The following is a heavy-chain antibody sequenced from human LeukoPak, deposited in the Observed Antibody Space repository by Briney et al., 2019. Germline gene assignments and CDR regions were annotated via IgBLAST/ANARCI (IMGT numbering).Heavy chain of an antibody. CDR2: IDTSTTYM. CDR3: AKEAGTGERWYFDL. CDR1: GFTFSSYS. J-gene: IGHJ2*01. V-gene: IGHV3-21*01. Sequence: GGSLRLSCAASGFTFSSYSMNWVRQAPGKGLEWVSSIDTSTTYMTYADSVKGRFTISRDNARNSLYLQMNSLRAEDTAVYYCAKEAGTGERWYFDLWGRGTLVTVSS. D-gene: IGHD7-27*01.